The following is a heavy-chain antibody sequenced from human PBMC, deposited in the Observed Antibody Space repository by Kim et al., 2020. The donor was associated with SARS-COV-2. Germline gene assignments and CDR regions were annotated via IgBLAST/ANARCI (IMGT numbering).Heavy chain of an antibody. CDR1: QFSFSKSD. J-gene: IGHJ4*02. D-gene: IGHD2-21*01. CDR2: INASGSAT. Sequence: GGSLRLSCAASQFSFSKSDMSWVRQAPGKGLEWVSGINASGSATFSTDSVKGRFTICRANSNTTLYLQIKSLIAEDTAVYYCALTRCGVYWGQGSLVTLS. CDR3: ALTRCGVY. V-gene: IGHV3-23*01.